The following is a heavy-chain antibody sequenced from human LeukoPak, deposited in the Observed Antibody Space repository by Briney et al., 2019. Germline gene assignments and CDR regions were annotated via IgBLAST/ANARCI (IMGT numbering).Heavy chain of an antibody. Sequence: PSEILSLTCTVSGYSISSGYYWGWIRLPPGKGLEWIGSIYHSGSAYYNPSLKSRFTLSVDTSKNQFSLKLSSVTAADTAVYYCARMAPYYYYYYMDVWGKGTTVTVSS. CDR1: GYSISSGYY. D-gene: IGHD5-24*01. J-gene: IGHJ6*03. V-gene: IGHV4-38-2*02. CDR2: IYHSGSA. CDR3: ARMAPYYYYYYMDV.